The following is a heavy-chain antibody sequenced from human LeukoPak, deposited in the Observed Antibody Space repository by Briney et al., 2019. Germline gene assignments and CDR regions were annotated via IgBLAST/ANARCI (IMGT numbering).Heavy chain of an antibody. CDR1: GFTFSSYG. CDR2: IWYDGSNK. Sequence: GGSLRLSCAASGFTFSSYGMHWVRQAPGKGLEWVAVIWYDGSNKYYADSVKGRFTISRDNAKNSLYLQMNSLRTEDTALYYCAHTVTPRYFQFWGQGTLVTVSS. V-gene: IGHV3-33*03. J-gene: IGHJ1*01. CDR3: AHTVTPRYFQF. D-gene: IGHD4-17*01.